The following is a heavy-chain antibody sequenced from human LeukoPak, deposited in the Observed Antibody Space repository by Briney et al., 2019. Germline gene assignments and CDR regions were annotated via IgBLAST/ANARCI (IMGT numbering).Heavy chain of an antibody. CDR2: INLINGGT. Sequence: ASVKVSCKASEYTFTAYYLHWVRQAPGQGLEWMGCINLINGGTSYAPKFQGRVTMTRDTSINTAYTDLRGLRSDDTAVYYCARDISAASALDYWGQGTLVTVSS. V-gene: IGHV1-2*02. CDR3: ARDISAASALDY. J-gene: IGHJ4*02. D-gene: IGHD6-13*01. CDR1: EYTFTAYY.